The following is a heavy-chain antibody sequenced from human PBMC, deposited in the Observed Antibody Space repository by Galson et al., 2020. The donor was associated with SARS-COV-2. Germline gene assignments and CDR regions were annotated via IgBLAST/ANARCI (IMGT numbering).Heavy chain of an antibody. Sequence: SENLSLTCTVSGGSVTSSSYYWGWIRQPPGKGLEWIVMIYYSGSTYYNPSLKSRVSISVDTSKNQFSLKLSSVAAADTAVYYCARYYDHSGPTPGVFDYWGQGTLVTVSS. CDR2: IYYSGST. V-gene: IGHV4-39*07. D-gene: IGHD3-22*01. CDR3: ARYYDHSGPTPGVFDY. CDR1: GGSVTSSSYY. J-gene: IGHJ4*02.